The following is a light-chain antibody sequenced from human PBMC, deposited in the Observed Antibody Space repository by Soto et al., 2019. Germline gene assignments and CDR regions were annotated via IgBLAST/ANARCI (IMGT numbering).Light chain of an antibody. Sequence: EIVLTQSPATLSLSPGERATLSCRASQSVSSFLAWYQQKPGQAPRLLIYGASSRATGIPDRFSGSGSGTDFTLTISRLEPEDFAVYYCQQYGSSRTFGQGTNVDI. CDR3: QQYGSSRT. CDR1: QSVSSF. CDR2: GAS. J-gene: IGKJ1*01. V-gene: IGKV3-20*01.